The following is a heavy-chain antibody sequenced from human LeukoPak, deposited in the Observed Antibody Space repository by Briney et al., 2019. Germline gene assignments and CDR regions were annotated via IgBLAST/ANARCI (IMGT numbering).Heavy chain of an antibody. Sequence: PGGSLRLSCTASGFTFGDYAMSWVRQAPGKGLEWVGFIRSKAYGGTTEYAASVKGRFTISRDDSKSIAYLQMNSLKTEDTAVYYCTSGDYDILTGYYFDYWGQGTLVTVSS. CDR1: GFTFGDYA. CDR3: TSGDYDILTGYYFDY. V-gene: IGHV3-49*04. J-gene: IGHJ4*02. CDR2: IRSKAYGGTT. D-gene: IGHD3-9*01.